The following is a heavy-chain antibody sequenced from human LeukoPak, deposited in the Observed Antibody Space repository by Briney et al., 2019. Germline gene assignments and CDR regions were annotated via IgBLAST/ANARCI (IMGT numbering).Heavy chain of an antibody. Sequence: SETLSLTCAVYGGSFSGYYWSWIRQPPGKGLEWIGEINHSGSTNYNPSLKSRVTISVDTSKNQFSLKLSSVTAADTAVYYCAREGGAGGYSYGLTNWGQGTLVTVSS. V-gene: IGHV4-34*01. D-gene: IGHD5-18*01. CDR1: GGSFSGYY. CDR2: INHSGST. CDR3: AREGGAGGYSYGLTN. J-gene: IGHJ4*02.